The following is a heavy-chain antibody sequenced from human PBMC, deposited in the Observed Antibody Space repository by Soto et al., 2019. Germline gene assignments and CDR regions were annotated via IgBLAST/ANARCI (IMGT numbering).Heavy chain of an antibody. CDR2: TGSGTGPG. J-gene: IGHJ4*02. Sequence: LVKVSCKASGGSLSTNPISWVRQAPGQGLEWMGGTGSGTGPGNHAQKFQGRLTVTADKSTSTVYMELTNLSSEDTAVYYCARRDSGGFYRFFDSWGQGTLVTVSS. CDR3: ARRDSGGFYRFFDS. D-gene: IGHD2-15*01. CDR1: GGSLSTNP. V-gene: IGHV1-69*06.